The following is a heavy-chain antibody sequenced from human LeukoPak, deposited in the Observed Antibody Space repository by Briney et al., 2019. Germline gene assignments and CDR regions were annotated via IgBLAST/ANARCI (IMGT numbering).Heavy chain of an antibody. CDR2: IIPIFGTA. J-gene: IGHJ1*01. D-gene: IGHD4-17*01. CDR3: QAVLGSTTGYFQH. V-gene: IGHV1-69*13. CDR1: GGTFTSYA. Sequence: SVKISCKAAGGTFTSYAISWVRQAPGQGLEWMGGIIPIFGTANYAQKFQGRVTITPAESTSTAYMELSSLRSEDTAVYYCQAVLGSTTGYFQHWGQGTLVTVSS.